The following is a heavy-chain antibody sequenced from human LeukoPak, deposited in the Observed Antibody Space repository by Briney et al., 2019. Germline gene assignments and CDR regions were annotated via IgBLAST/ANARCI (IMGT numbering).Heavy chain of an antibody. J-gene: IGHJ5*02. Sequence: SSETLSLTCTVSGGSISSSSYYWGWIRQPPGKGLEWIGSIYYSGSTYYNPSLKSRVTISVDTSKNQFSLKLSSVTAADTAVYYCARHRIISWFDPWGQGTLVTVSS. D-gene: IGHD2-15*01. CDR1: GGSISSSSYY. CDR3: ARHRIISWFDP. V-gene: IGHV4-39*01. CDR2: IYYSGST.